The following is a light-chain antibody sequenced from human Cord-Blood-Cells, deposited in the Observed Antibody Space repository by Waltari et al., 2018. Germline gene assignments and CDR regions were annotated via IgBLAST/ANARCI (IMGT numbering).Light chain of an antibody. V-gene: IGKV2-28*01. CDR3: MQALQTPYT. CDR1: KSLLHSNGYNY. J-gene: IGKJ2*01. CDR2: LGS. Sequence: DIVMTQSPLSLPVTPGEPASISCRSSKSLLHSNGYNYLDWYLQRPGQSPQLLIYLGSNRASGVPDRFSRSGSGTDFTLKISRVEAEDVGVYYCMQALQTPYTFGQGTKLEIK.